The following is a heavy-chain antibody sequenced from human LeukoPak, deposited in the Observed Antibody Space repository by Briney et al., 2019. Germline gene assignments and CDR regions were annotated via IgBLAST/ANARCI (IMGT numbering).Heavy chain of an antibody. D-gene: IGHD5-24*01. CDR3: ARDRERRDGYNFGFWYFDY. V-gene: IGHV1-46*01. CDR1: GYTFTSYY. Sequence: GASVKVSCKASGYTFTSYYMHWVRQAPGEGLEWMGIINPTGGSTNYAQKFQGRVTITADESTSTAYMELSSLRSEDTAVYYCARDRERRDGYNFGFWYFDYWGQGTLVTVSS. J-gene: IGHJ4*02. CDR2: INPTGGST.